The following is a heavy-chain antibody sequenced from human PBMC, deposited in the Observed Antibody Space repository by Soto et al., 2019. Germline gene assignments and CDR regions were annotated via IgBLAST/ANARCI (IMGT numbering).Heavy chain of an antibody. CDR3: AKIRVVVTALSYKYGVDV. V-gene: IGHV3-30*18. CDR1: GFTFSSYG. Sequence: PGGSLRLSCAASGFTFSSYGMHWVRQAPGKGLEWVAVISYNGSNKYYADSVKGRFTISRDNSKDTLYLQMNSLRAEDTAVYYCAKIRVVVTALSYKYGVDVWGLGTTVTVSS. CDR2: ISYNGSNK. D-gene: IGHD2-21*02. J-gene: IGHJ6*02.